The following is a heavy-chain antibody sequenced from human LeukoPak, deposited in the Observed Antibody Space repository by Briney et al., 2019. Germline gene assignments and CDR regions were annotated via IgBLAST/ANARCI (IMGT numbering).Heavy chain of an antibody. D-gene: IGHD3-10*01. CDR2: IWYDGTNK. CDR1: GFTFSSYG. CDR3: TRGRGFGGFGELSP. Sequence: GGSLRLSCAASGFTFSSYGMHWVRQAPGKGLAWVAIIWYDGTNKYYADPVKGRFTISRDDSKNTLYLHMNSLRAEDTAVYYCTRGRGFGGFGELSPWGQGTLVTVSP. V-gene: IGHV3-33*08. J-gene: IGHJ5*02.